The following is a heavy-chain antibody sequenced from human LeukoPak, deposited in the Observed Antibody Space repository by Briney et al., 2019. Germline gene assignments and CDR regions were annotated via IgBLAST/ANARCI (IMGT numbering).Heavy chain of an antibody. Sequence: GGSLRLSCAASGFTFSSYGMSWVRQAPGKGLEWVSAISGSGGSTYYADSVKGRFTISRDNSKNTLYLQMNSLRAEDTAVYYCVRVEAVSTVDYWGQGTLVTVCS. J-gene: IGHJ4*02. CDR2: ISGSGGST. CDR1: GFTFSSYG. V-gene: IGHV3-23*01. D-gene: IGHD2-2*01. CDR3: VRVEAVSTVDY.